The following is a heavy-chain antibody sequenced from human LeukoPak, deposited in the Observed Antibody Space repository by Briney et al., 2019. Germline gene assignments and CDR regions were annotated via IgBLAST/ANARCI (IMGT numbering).Heavy chain of an antibody. D-gene: IGHD6-13*01. J-gene: IGHJ4*02. V-gene: IGHV3-30-3*01. CDR3: ARDSAHSSSWYEFDY. CDR1: GFTFSSYA. CDR2: ISYDGSNK. Sequence: GGSLRLSCAASGFTFSSYAMHWVRQAPGKGLEWVAIISYDGSNKYYADSVKGRFTISRDNSKNTLYLQMNSLRAEDTTVYYCARDSAHSSSWYEFDYWGQGTLVTVSS.